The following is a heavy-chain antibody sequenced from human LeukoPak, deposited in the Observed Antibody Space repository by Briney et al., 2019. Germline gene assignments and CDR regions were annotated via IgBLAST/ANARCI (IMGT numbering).Heavy chain of an antibody. D-gene: IGHD6-6*01. CDR3: AKDPGSIAAHYFYYGMDV. J-gene: IGHJ6*02. CDR2: ISGSGGST. Sequence: GGSLRLSCAASGFTFSSYAMSRVRQAPGKGLEWVSAISGSGGSTYYADSVKGRFTISRDNSKNTLYLQINSLRAEDTAVYYCAKDPGSIAAHYFYYGMDVWGQGTTVTVSS. CDR1: GFTFSSYA. V-gene: IGHV3-23*01.